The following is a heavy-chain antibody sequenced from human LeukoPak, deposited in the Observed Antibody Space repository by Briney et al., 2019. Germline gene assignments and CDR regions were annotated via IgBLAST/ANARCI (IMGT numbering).Heavy chain of an antibody. CDR3: ARPIAARSPFDI. V-gene: IGHV4-59*02. J-gene: IGHJ3*02. Sequence: SETLSLTCTVSGGSVSFYYWSWIRQPPGKGLEWIGFIYYSGSTNYNPSLKSRVTISVDTSKNQFSLKLSSVTAADTAMYYCARPIAARSPFDIWGQGTMVTVSS. CDR1: GGSVSFYY. D-gene: IGHD6-13*01. CDR2: IYYSGST.